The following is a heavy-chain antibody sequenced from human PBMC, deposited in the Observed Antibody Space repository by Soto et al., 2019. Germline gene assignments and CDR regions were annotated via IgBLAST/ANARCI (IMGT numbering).Heavy chain of an antibody. CDR3: AREVVVVVAATMVDY. CDR2: IKQDGSEK. J-gene: IGHJ4*02. Sequence: PGGSLRLSCAASGFTFSSYWMSWVRQAPGKGLEWVANIKQDGSEKYYVDSVKGRFTISRDNAKYSLYLQMDSLRAEDTAVYYCAREVVVVVAATMVDYWGQGTLVTVSS. V-gene: IGHV3-7*01. D-gene: IGHD2-15*01. CDR1: GFTFSSYW.